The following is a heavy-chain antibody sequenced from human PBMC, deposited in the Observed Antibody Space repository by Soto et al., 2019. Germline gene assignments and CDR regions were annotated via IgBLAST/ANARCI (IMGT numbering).Heavy chain of an antibody. CDR1: GGSVSSSNCF. Sequence: QLQLQESGPGLVKPSETLSLTCTVSGGSVSSSNCFWGWIRQPPGKGLEWFGDIYHTGTTYSNPSLKRRVPIHVETSTEQFSLRWTSVTAADAAIYYCARLPSRISAASHGRSHWLVPWGPGPVVSVSS. J-gene: IGHJ5*02. CDR2: IYHTGTT. V-gene: IGHV4-39*01. D-gene: IGHD2-15*01. CDR3: ARLPSRISAASHGRSHWLVP.